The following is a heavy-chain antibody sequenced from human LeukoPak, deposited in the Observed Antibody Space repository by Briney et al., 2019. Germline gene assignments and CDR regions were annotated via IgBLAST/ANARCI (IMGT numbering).Heavy chain of an antibody. J-gene: IGHJ4*02. V-gene: IGHV3-15*01. CDR2: IKSKTDGGTT. CDR1: GFTFSNAW. Sequence: GGSLRLSCAASGFTFSNAWMSWVRQAPGKGLEWVGRIKSKTDGGTTDYAAPVKGRFTISRDDSKNTLYLQMNSLKTEDTAVYYCTTDFPHYNWNYHLEFDYWGQGTLVTVSS. D-gene: IGHD1-7*01. CDR3: TTDFPHYNWNYHLEFDY.